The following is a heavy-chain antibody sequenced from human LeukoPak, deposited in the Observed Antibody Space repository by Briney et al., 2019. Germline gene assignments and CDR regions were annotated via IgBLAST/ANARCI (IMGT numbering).Heavy chain of an antibody. D-gene: IGHD3-10*01. CDR2: INPSGGGT. CDR3: ARGDFGSGSYKL. J-gene: IGHJ4*02. V-gene: IGHV1-46*01. CDR1: GYTFTGYY. Sequence: ASVKVSCKASGYTFTGYYIHWVRQAPGQGLEWMGIINPSGGGTSYAQKFQGRVIMTTDTSTSSVFMELSSLRSEDTAVYYCARGDFGSGSYKLWGQGTLVSVSS.